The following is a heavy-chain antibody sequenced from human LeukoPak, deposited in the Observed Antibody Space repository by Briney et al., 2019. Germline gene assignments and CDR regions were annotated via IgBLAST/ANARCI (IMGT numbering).Heavy chain of an antibody. V-gene: IGHV1-2*02. D-gene: IGHD6-13*01. Sequence: ASVKVSCKASGYTLTGYYIHWVRQAPGQGLEWMGWINPDSGGTKYAQKFQGRVTMTRDTSISTAYMELSRLTSDDTAVYYCARPSYSSSWGPGYWGQGTLVTVFS. CDR3: ARPSYSSSWGPGY. CDR2: INPDSGGT. J-gene: IGHJ4*02. CDR1: GYTLTGYY.